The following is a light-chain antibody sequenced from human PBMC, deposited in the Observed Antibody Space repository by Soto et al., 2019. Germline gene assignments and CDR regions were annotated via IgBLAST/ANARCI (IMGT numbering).Light chain of an antibody. CDR1: QSVSSSY. CDR2: GAS. J-gene: IGKJ5*01. CDR3: QQYGISPPIT. Sequence: EIVLTQSPGTLSLSPGERATLSCRASQSVSSSYLAWYQQKPGQAPRLLIYGASSRATGIPDRFSGSGSGTDFTITISRLEPEDFAVYYCQQYGISPPITFGQGTRLEIK. V-gene: IGKV3-20*01.